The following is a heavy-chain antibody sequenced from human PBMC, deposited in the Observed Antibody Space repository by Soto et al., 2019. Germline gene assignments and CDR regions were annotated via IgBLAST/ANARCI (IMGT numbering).Heavy chain of an antibody. D-gene: IGHD3-22*01. CDR3: AKRDTSTLIVVTKHAFDV. CDR1: GYTFTSYG. CDR2: ISAYNGNT. Sequence: ASVKVSCKASGYTFTSYGISWVRQAPGQGLEWMGWISAYNGNTNYAQKLQGRVTMTTDTSTSTAYMELRSLRSDDTAVYYCAKRDTSTLIVVTKHAFDVWGQGTVVTV. V-gene: IGHV1-18*01. J-gene: IGHJ3*01.